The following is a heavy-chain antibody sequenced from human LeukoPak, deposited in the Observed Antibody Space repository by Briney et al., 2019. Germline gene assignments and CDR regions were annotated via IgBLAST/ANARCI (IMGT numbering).Heavy chain of an antibody. CDR3: ARIGNYYDSSYYFDY. CDR1: GFIVSSNY. D-gene: IGHD3-22*01. Sequence: LSGGSLRLSCAASGFIVSSNYMSWVRQAPGKGLEWVAVIYSGGSTYHADSVKGRFTISRDNSENTLYLQMNSLRAEDTAVYYCARIGNYYDSSYYFDYWGQGTLVTVSS. CDR2: IYSGGST. V-gene: IGHV3-53*01. J-gene: IGHJ4*02.